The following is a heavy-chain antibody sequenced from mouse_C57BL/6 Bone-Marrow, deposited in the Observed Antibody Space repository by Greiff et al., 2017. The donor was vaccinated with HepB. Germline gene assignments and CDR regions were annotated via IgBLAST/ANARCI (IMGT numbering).Heavy chain of an antibody. V-gene: IGHV5-6*01. D-gene: IGHD6-5*01. Sequence: EVHLVESGGDLVKPGGSLKLSCAASGFTFSSYGMSWVRQTPDKRLEWVATISSGGSYTYYPDSVKGRFTISRDNAKNTLYLQMSSLKSEDTAMYYCARHRRPNSGNYAMDYWGQGTSVTVSS. CDR2: ISSGGSYT. CDR3: ARHRRPNSGNYAMDY. CDR1: GFTFSSYG. J-gene: IGHJ4*01.